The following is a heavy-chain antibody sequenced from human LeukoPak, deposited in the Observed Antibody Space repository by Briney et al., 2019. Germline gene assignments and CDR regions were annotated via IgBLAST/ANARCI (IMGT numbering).Heavy chain of an antibody. Sequence: SETLSLTCTASGGSISSSGYYWGWIRQPPGKGLEWIGSMYYSGSTYYNPSLKSRVTISVDTSKNQFSLRLSSVTAADTAVYYCARRPLDYGDHFPFDYWGQGTLVTVSS. D-gene: IGHD4-17*01. CDR3: ARRPLDYGDHFPFDY. J-gene: IGHJ4*02. CDR1: GGSISSSGYY. V-gene: IGHV4-39*01. CDR2: MYYSGST.